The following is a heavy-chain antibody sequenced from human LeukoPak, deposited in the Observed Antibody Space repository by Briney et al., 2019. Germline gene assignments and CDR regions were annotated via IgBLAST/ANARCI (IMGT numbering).Heavy chain of an antibody. J-gene: IGHJ3*01. CDR1: GYTFSTYG. Sequence: GASVKVSCKASGYTFSTYGISWVRQAPGQGLEWMGWISVYTGKTRYPQNLQGRVTMTTDTSTSTAYMELRSLRSDDTAVFYCARDRTDYSSSWDALAVWGQGTVVTVSS. CDR3: ARDRTDYSSSWDALAV. CDR2: ISVYTGKT. V-gene: IGHV1-18*01. D-gene: IGHD6-13*01.